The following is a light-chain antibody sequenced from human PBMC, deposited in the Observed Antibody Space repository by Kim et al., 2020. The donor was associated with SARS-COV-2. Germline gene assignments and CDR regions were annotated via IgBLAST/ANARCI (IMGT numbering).Light chain of an antibody. CDR3: QSYDSKLRATI. Sequence: QTITMVCTGSSSNIGAGYQAQWYQVLPGTAPKLLVFGIGSRPSGVPDRFSGSLSGTSASLAITGLQAEDEAQYYCQSYDSKLRATIFGGGTQLTVL. CDR2: GIG. J-gene: IGLJ2*01. CDR1: SSNIGAGYQ. V-gene: IGLV1-40*01.